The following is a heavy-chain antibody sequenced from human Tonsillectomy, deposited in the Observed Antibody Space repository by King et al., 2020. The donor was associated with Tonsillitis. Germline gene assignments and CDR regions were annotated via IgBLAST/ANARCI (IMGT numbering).Heavy chain of an antibody. Sequence: VQLVESGGGLVKPGGSLRLSCAASGFTFSDYYMSWIRQAPGKGLEWVSYISSSSSYTNYADSVKGRFTISRDNAKNSLYLQMNSLRAEDTAVYYCARSISSWYGNYYYYMDVWGKGTTVTVSS. J-gene: IGHJ6*03. CDR1: GFTFSDYY. D-gene: IGHD6-13*01. CDR2: ISSSSSYT. V-gene: IGHV3-11*05. CDR3: ARSISSWYGNYYYYMDV.